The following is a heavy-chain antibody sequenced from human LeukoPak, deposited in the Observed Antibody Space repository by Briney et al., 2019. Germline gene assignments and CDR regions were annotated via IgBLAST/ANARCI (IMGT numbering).Heavy chain of an antibody. CDR1: GGSISSYY. J-gene: IGHJ3*02. D-gene: IGHD4-17*01. CDR2: IYYSGST. CDR3: ARGGLRDAFDI. V-gene: IGHV4-59*01. Sequence: SETLSLTCTVSGGSISSYYWSWIRQPPGKGLEWIGYIYYSGSTNYNPSLKSRVTISVDTSKNQFSLKLSSVTAAGTAVHYCARGGLRDAFDIWGQGTMVTVSS.